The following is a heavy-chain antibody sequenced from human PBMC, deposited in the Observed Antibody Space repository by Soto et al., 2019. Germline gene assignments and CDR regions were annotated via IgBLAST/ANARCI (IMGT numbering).Heavy chain of an antibody. V-gene: IGHV1-69*01. D-gene: IGHD4-17*01. Sequence: QVQLEQSGAEVKKPGSSVKVSCKASGGTFSSYAISWVRQAPGQGPEWMGGIIPIFGTANYAQKFQGRVTHNVYQSTRKAYKELSSLRQEDTAVYYCASPRWGHGVTSNYYYYYCMDVWGQGTTVTVYS. CDR1: GGTFSSYA. CDR2: IIPIFGTA. CDR3: ASPRWGHGVTSNYYYYYCMDV. J-gene: IGHJ6*02.